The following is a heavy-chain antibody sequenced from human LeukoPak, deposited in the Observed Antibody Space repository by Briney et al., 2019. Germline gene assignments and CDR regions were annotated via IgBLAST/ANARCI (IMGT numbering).Heavy chain of an antibody. CDR1: SGFISSYY. CDR2: INYSGRI. V-gene: IGHV4-59*01. CDR3: ARLVDYDNSGDPDIFDI. D-gene: IGHD3-22*01. J-gene: IGHJ3*02. Sequence: SETPSLTCIVSSGFISSYYWSWIRQTPGKGLEWIAFINYSGRIKYNPSLQSRVSISLDTSKSHFSLQLRSVMAADTAVYYCARLVDYDNSGDPDIFDIWGQGTIVSIS.